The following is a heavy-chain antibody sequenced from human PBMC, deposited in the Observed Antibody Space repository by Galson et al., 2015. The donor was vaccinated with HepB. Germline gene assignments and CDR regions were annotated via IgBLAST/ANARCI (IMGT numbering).Heavy chain of an antibody. J-gene: IGHJ4*02. V-gene: IGHV1-46*03. CDR3: ARQYYGSGSHFDY. CDR1: GYTFTSYY. CDR2: INPSGGST. D-gene: IGHD3-10*01. Sequence: SVKVSCKASGYTFTSYYMHWVRQAPGQGLEWMGIINPSGGSTSYAQKFQGRVTMTRDTSASTVYMGLSSLRSEDTAVYYCARQYYGSGSHFDYWGQGTLVTVSS.